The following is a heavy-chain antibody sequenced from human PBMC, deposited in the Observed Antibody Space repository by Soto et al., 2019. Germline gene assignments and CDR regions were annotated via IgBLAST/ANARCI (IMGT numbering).Heavy chain of an antibody. Sequence: GGSLRLSCAASGFSVTGNHITWVRQAPWKGLEWVSSLYTGGTTYYADSVQGRFTISRDSSKNTLFLQMDRLRVEDSAVYYCARGLTTVGKGFDSCGPCTLITVCS. CDR3: ARGLTTVGKGFDS. V-gene: IGHV3-53*01. J-gene: IGHJ4*02. D-gene: IGHD4-17*01. CDR1: GFSVTGNH. CDR2: LYTGGTT.